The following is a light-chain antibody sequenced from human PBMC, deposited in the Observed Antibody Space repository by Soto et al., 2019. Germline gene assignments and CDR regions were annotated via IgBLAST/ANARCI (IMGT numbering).Light chain of an antibody. CDR2: GAS. J-gene: IGKJ2*01. Sequence: EIVMTQSPATLSVSPGERATLSCRASQSVSSILAWYQQKPGQAPRLLIYGASTRATGIPARFSGSGSGTEFTLTISSLQSEDFAVYYCQQYNNWPLMYTFGQGTKLEIK. CDR1: QSVSSI. V-gene: IGKV3-15*01. CDR3: QQYNNWPLMYT.